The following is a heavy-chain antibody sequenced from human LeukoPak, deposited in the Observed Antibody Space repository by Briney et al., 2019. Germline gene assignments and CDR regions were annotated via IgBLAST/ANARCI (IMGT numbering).Heavy chain of an antibody. V-gene: IGHV3-23*01. CDR3: AKVYSSGWYQAFDY. CDR2: ISGSGGST. D-gene: IGHD6-19*01. J-gene: IGHJ4*02. Sequence: GGSLRLSCAASGFTFSSYAMSWVRQAPGKGLEWVSAISGSGGSTYYADSVKGRFTISRDNSKNTLYLQMNSLRAEDTDVYYCAKVYSSGWYQAFDYWGQGTLVTVSS. CDR1: GFTFSSYA.